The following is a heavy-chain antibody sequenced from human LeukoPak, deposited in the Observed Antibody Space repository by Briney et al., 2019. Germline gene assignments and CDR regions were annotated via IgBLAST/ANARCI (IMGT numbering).Heavy chain of an antibody. CDR1: GFTFSTYS. D-gene: IGHD6-6*01. CDR3: ARAAGGYIAAPFDY. J-gene: IGHJ4*02. CDR2: ISTSSTTI. Sequence: GGSLRLSCAASGFTFSTYSMNWVRQAPGKGLEWVSYISTSSTTIYYTDSVKGRFTISRDNAKNSLYLHMNSLRAEDTAVYYSARAAGGYIAAPFDYWGQGTLVTVSS. V-gene: IGHV3-48*01.